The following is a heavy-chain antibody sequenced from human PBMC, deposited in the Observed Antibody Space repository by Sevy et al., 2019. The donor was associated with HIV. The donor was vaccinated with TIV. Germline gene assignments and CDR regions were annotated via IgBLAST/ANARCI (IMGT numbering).Heavy chain of an antibody. V-gene: IGHV4-39*01. J-gene: IGHJ5*02. CDR2: IYYSGST. Sequence: SETLSLTCSVSGGSLITTNYYWAWLRQSPGKGLEWIASIYYSGSTYYNPSLKARVTVSVDTSRSQFSPILNSVTAADTSVYYCAAHEGVTISEARFDPWGQGTLVTVSS. CDR3: AAHEGVTISEARFDP. CDR1: GGSLITTNYY. D-gene: IGHD1-1*01.